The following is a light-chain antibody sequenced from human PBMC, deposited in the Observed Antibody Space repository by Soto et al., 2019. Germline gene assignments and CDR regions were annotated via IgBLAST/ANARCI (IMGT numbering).Light chain of an antibody. CDR1: SSDVGGYNY. Sequence: LTQPASVSGSPGQSITISCTGTSSDVGGYNYVSWYQQHPGKAPKLMIYEVSNRPSGVSDRFSGSKSGNTASLTISGLQAEDEADYYCSSYTSSSSYVFGTGTKVTVL. V-gene: IGLV2-14*01. CDR3: SSYTSSSSYV. J-gene: IGLJ1*01. CDR2: EVS.